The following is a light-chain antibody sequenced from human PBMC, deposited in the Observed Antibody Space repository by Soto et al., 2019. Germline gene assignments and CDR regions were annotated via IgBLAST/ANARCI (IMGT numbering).Light chain of an antibody. CDR3: QQSYSTPPIT. CDR2: AAS. Sequence: DIQMTQSPSSLSASVGDRVTITCRASQSISSYLNWYQQKPGKAPKLLIYAASSLQSGVPSRFSGSGSGTDFTLTISSLQPEDFATYSCQQSYSTPPITFGQGTRLEI. V-gene: IGKV1-39*01. J-gene: IGKJ5*01. CDR1: QSISSY.